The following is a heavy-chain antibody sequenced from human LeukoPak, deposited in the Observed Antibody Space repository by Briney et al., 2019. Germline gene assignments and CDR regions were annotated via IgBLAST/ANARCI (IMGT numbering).Heavy chain of an antibody. J-gene: IGHJ3*02. D-gene: IGHD5-18*01. CDR3: VKEPRGYSFSFDI. CDR2: ISGSGSKT. Sequence: GGSLRLSCAASGFTFSTCAINWFRQAPGKGLEWGSAISGSGSKTFYADSVKGRFTISRDNPKNTLYLLMNSLRPEDTAVYYCVKEPRGYSFSFDIWGQGTMVTVSS. V-gene: IGHV3-23*01. CDR1: GFTFSTCA.